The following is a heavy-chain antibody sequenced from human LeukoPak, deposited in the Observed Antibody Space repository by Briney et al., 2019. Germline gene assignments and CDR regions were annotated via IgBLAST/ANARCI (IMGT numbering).Heavy chain of an antibody. CDR2: ISGSGGST. D-gene: IGHD3-22*01. Sequence: GGSLRLSCAASGFTFSSYALSWVRQAPGKGLEWVSAISGSGGSTYYADSVKGRFTISRDNSKNTLYLQMSSLRAEDTAVYYCAKGDYYDSSGWTDYWGQGTLVTVSS. CDR1: GFTFSSYA. J-gene: IGHJ4*02. V-gene: IGHV3-23*01. CDR3: AKGDYYDSSGWTDY.